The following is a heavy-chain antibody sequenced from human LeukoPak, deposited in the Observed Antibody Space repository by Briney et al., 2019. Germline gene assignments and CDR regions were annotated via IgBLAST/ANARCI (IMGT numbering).Heavy chain of an antibody. J-gene: IGHJ4*02. Sequence: GGSLRLSCAASGFTFDDYAMHWVRQAPGKGLEWVSGISWNSGSIGYADSVKGRFTISRDNAKNSLYLQMNSLRAEDTALYYCAEGQFFDYWGQGTLVTVSS. CDR1: GFTFDDYA. CDR3: AEGQFFDY. CDR2: ISWNSGSI. V-gene: IGHV3-9*01.